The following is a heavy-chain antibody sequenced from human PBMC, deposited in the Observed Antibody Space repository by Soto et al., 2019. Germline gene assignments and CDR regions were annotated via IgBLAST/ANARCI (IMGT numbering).Heavy chain of an antibody. CDR1: GFSFSSYL. D-gene: IGHD1-26*01. CDR2: IKTDGSII. V-gene: IGHV3-74*01. Sequence: EVQLVESGGGLVQPGGSLRLSCAASGFSFSSYLMHWVSQAPGKGLVWVSRIKTDGSIITYADSVKGRFTISRDNAKNTLYLQMNTLRAEETAVYYCARVGQGAWYFDLWGRGTLVTVSS. CDR3: ARVGQGAWYFDL. J-gene: IGHJ2*01.